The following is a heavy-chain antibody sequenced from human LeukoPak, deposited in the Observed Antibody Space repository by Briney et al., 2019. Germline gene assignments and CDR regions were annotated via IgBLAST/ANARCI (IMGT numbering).Heavy chain of an antibody. CDR3: ARGFSGWLNWFDP. Sequence: SETLSLTCTVSGGSISSGGYYWSWIRQHPGKGLEWIGYIYYSGSTYYNPSLKSRVTISVDTSKNQFSLKLSSETAADTAVYYCARGFSGWLNWFDPWGQGTLVTVPS. D-gene: IGHD6-19*01. V-gene: IGHV4-31*03. CDR1: GGSISSGGYY. J-gene: IGHJ5*02. CDR2: IYYSGST.